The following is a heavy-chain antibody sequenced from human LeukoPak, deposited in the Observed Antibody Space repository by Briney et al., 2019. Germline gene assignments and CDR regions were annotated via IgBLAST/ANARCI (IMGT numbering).Heavy chain of an antibody. CDR1: GGSFSGYY. CDR2: INHSGST. CDR3: ARVDIGNSYGY. J-gene: IGHJ4*02. V-gene: IGHV4-34*01. D-gene: IGHD5-12*01. Sequence: SETLSLTCAVYGGSFSGYYWSWIRQPPGKGLEWIGEINHSGSTNYNPSLKSRVTISVDTSKNQFSLKLSSVTAADTAVYYCARVDIGNSYGYWGQGTLVTVSS.